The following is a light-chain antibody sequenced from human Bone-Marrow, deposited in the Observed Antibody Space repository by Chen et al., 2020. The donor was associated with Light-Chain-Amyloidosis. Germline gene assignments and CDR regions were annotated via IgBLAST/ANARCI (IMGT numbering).Light chain of an antibody. Sequence: EIVLPQSPGTLSSSPGEGANLSCRASQTISSNYLTWYQQKFGQAPRLLIYGSSSRATGIPDRFTGSGSGTDFTLTINRLEPEDFGMYYCQQYGTSPLTFGGGTKVEIK. V-gene: IGKV3-20*01. CDR3: QQYGTSPLT. J-gene: IGKJ4*01. CDR1: QTISSNY. CDR2: GSS.